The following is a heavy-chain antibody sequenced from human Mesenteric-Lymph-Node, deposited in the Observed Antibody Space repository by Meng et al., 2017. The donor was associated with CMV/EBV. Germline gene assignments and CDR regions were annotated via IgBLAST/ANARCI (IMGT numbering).Heavy chain of an antibody. D-gene: IGHD5-24*01. CDR2: FSRGGENS. CDR3: AKGSTDGFNGLFDS. Sequence: GESLKISCAASGFTFSSYEMNWVRQAPGKGLEWVSGFSRGGENSYYADSVRGRFTISRDISKSTLYLQMDSLRAEDTALYYCAKGSTDGFNGLFDSWGQGALVTVSS. J-gene: IGHJ4*02. V-gene: IGHV3-23*01. CDR1: GFTFSSYE.